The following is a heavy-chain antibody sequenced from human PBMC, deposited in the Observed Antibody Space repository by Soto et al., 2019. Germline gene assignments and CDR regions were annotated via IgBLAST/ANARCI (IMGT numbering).Heavy chain of an antibody. V-gene: IGHV1-18*01. CDR1: GYTFTSYG. D-gene: IGHD1-1*01. CDR3: AGSDLNWNDYYGMDV. J-gene: IGHJ6*02. CDR2: ISAYNGNT. Sequence: QVQLVQSGAEVKKPGASVKVSCKASGYTFTSYGISWVRQAPGQGLEWMGWISAYNGNTNYAQKLQGRVTMTTDTSTSTAYMELRSLRSDATAVYYCAGSDLNWNDYYGMDVWGQGTTVTVSS.